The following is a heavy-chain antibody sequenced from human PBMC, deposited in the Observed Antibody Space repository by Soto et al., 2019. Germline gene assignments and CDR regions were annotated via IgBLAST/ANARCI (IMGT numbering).Heavy chain of an antibody. V-gene: IGHV3-30*18. CDR1: GFTFSSYG. D-gene: IGHD2-2*01. J-gene: IGHJ6*02. Sequence: QVQLVESGGGVVQPRRSLRLSCAASGFTFSSYGMHWVRQAPGKVLERVAVISYAGSNKYYADSVKGRFTISRDNSKNTLYLQMNSLRAEDTAVYYWAKGRACSSTSCYYYYYGMDVWGQGTTVTVSS. CDR3: AKGRACSSTSCYYYYYGMDV. CDR2: ISYAGSNK.